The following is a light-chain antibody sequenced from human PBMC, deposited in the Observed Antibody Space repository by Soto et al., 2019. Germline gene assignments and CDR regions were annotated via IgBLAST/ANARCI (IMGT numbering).Light chain of an antibody. CDR1: QSVSSSY. CDR3: QVRTNWSIA. Sequence: EIVLTQSPGTLSLSPGGRATLSCRASQSVSSSYLAWYQQKPGQAPRLLIYGASSRATGIPDRFSGSGSGTDFTLTINNLEPEDFAVYYCQVRTNWSIAFGRGTRLEI. CDR2: GAS. J-gene: IGKJ5*01. V-gene: IGKV3D-20*02.